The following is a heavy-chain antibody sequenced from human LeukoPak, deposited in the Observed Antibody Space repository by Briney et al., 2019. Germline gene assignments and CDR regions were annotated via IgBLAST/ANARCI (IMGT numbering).Heavy chain of an antibody. J-gene: IGHJ4*02. CDR3: AKGVTGGGSFYFDY. CDR2: ISGSGGST. V-gene: IGHV3-23*01. Sequence: PGGSLRLSCAASGFTFSSYIMTWVRQAPGKGLEWVSAISGSGGSTSYADSVKGRFTISRDNSKNTLYLQMNSLRAEDTAIYYCAKGVTGGGSFYFDYWGQGTLVTVSS. CDR1: GFTFSSYI. D-gene: IGHD3-16*01.